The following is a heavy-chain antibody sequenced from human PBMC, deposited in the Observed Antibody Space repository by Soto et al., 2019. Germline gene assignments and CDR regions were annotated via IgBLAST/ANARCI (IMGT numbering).Heavy chain of an antibody. CDR1: GGSITSNW. J-gene: IGHJ4*02. D-gene: IGHD2-21*01. CDR2: IFHTGSA. Sequence: QVQLQESGPGLMKPSGTLSLTCAVSGGSITSNWWSWVRQPPGKGLEWIAEIFHTGSANYNPSLMRRLTIPMDKSKNHLSLNLHSVTAADTAVYYCARHIAVSGTRGFDHWGQGDRVTVSS. V-gene: IGHV4-4*02. CDR3: ARHIAVSGTRGFDH.